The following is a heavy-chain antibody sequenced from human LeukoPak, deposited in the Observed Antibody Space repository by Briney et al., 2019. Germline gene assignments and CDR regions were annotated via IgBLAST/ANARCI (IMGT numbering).Heavy chain of an antibody. CDR1: GSTFSTYE. CDR3: ARDHYHKIHSVMVTAPDY. J-gene: IGHJ4*02. D-gene: IGHD2-21*02. V-gene: IGHV3-48*03. Sequence: AGGSLRLSCAASGSTFSTYEMNWVRQAPGRGLEWVSYISSSGSTIYYADSVKGRFTISRDNDKISLYLQMNSLRSEDTAVYYCARDHYHKIHSVMVTAPDYWGQGTLVIVSS. CDR2: ISSSGSTI.